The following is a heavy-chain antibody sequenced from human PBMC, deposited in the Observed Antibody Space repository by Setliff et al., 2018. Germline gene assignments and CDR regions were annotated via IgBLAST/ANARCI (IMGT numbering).Heavy chain of an antibody. D-gene: IGHD3-3*01. CDR3: ARDYNFWSGYLNDYYYYGMDV. Sequence: SETLSLTCAVSGGSISSSSYYWGWIRQPPGKGLEWIGSIYYSGSTYYNPSLESRVTISVDTSKNQFSLKLSSVTAADTAVYYCARDYNFWSGYLNDYYYYGMDVWGQGTTVTVSS. CDR2: IYYSGST. CDR1: GGSISSSSYY. V-gene: IGHV4-39*07. J-gene: IGHJ6*02.